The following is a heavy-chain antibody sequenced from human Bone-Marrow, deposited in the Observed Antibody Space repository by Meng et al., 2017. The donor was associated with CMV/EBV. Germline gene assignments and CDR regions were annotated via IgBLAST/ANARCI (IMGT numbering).Heavy chain of an antibody. CDR2: IYYSGST. J-gene: IGHJ3*02. CDR1: GGSVSSGSYY. CDR3: ARDGSGRSLAADAFDI. D-gene: IGHD1-26*01. V-gene: IGHV4-61*01. Sequence: SETLSLTCTVSGGSVSSGSYYWSWIRQPPGKGLEWIGYIYYSGSTNYNPSLKSRVTISVDTSKNLFFLKLSSVAAADTAVYYCARDGSGRSLAADAFDIWGQGTMVTVSS.